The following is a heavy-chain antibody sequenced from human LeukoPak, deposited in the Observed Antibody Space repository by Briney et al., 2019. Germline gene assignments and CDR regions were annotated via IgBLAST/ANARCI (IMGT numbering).Heavy chain of an antibody. V-gene: IGHV4-39*07. CDR3: ARMGYFAAAGIKWFDP. CDR1: GGSISSSSYY. J-gene: IGHJ5*02. Sequence: SETLSLTCTVSGGSISSSSYYWGWIRQPPGKGLEWIGSIYYSGSTYYNPSLKSRVTISVDTSKNQFSLKLSSVTAADTAVYYCARMGYFAAAGIKWFDPWGQGTLVTVSS. D-gene: IGHD6-13*01. CDR2: IYYSGST.